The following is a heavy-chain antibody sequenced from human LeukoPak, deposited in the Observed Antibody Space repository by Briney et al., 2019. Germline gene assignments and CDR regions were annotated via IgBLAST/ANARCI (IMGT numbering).Heavy chain of an antibody. CDR1: EYTFTNYY. D-gene: IGHD3-22*01. CDR3: ARDPPLYYDSSGYPNYFDY. V-gene: IGHV7-4-1*02. Sequence: ASVKVSCKASEYTFTNYYIHWVRQAPGQGLEWMGWINTNTGNPTYAQGFTGRFVFSLDTSVSTAYLQISSLKAEDTAVYYCARDPPLYYDSSGYPNYFDYWGQGTLVTVSS. CDR2: INTNTGNP. J-gene: IGHJ4*02.